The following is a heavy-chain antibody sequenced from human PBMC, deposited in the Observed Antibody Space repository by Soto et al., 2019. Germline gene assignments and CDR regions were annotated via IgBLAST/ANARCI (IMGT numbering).Heavy chain of an antibody. V-gene: IGHV2-5*02. CDR2: IYWDDDK. Sequence: QITLKESGPPLVKPTQTLTLTCTFSGFSLTTSGVAVGWIRQPPGKALEWLALIYWDDDKRYSPSLKNRLTITKDTSKNQVVLTMTNMDPVDTATYFCAHLIYVAVSGTRDVFDIWGQGTMVTVSS. CDR3: AHLIYVAVSGTRDVFDI. D-gene: IGHD6-19*01. J-gene: IGHJ3*02. CDR1: GFSLTTSGVA.